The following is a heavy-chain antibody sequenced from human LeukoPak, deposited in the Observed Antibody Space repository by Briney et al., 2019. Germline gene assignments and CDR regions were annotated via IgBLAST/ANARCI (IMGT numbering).Heavy chain of an antibody. CDR3: ARGFRDYDSSGYYPSPSRFWYFDL. CDR2: IIPLLGIA. J-gene: IGHJ2*01. Sequence: SVKVSCKASGGTFSNYTISWVRQAPGQGPEWMGRIIPLLGIANYAQKFQGRVTITADKSTSTAYMELSSLRSEDTAVYYCARGFRDYDSSGYYPSPSRFWYFDLWGRGTLVTVSS. D-gene: IGHD3-22*01. V-gene: IGHV1-69*02. CDR1: GGTFSNYT.